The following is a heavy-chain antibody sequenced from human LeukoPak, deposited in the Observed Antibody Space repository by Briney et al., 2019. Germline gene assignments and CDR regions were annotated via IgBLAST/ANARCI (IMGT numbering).Heavy chain of an antibody. CDR3: ARHFHGDYAGYYYYYMDV. J-gene: IGHJ6*03. V-gene: IGHV4-38-2*02. Sequence: SETLSLTCTVSGFSISSGYYWGWIRQPPGQGLEWIGSIYHSGSTYYNPSLKSRVTISVDTSKNQFSLKLSSVTAADTAVYYCARHFHGDYAGYYYYYMDVWGKGTTVTISS. CDR1: GFSISSGYY. CDR2: IYHSGST. D-gene: IGHD4-17*01.